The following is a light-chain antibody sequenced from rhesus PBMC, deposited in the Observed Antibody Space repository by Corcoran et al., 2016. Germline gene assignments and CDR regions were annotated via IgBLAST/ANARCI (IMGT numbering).Light chain of an antibody. CDR3: QQHNRHPWT. Sequence: DIQMTQSPSSLSASVGDRVTINCRASQAISSYLAWYQQKPGKVPTLLIYAASSLESGVPSRFSGSGSGTEFTLTISSLQPEDCATYYCQQHNRHPWTFGQGTKVEIK. J-gene: IGKJ1*01. CDR1: QAISSY. CDR2: AAS. V-gene: IGKV1-44*02.